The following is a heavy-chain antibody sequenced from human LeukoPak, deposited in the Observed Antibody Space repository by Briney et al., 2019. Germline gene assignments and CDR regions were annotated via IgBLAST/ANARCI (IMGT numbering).Heavy chain of an antibody. CDR2: INQDASQK. V-gene: IGHV3-7*01. CDR3: ARDHPYGGFDY. J-gene: IGHJ4*02. Sequence: GGSLRLSCAASGFTLSSYWMTWVRQAPGKGLEWVANINQDASQKYYVDSVKGRFTISRDNAKNSLFLQMSSLRAEDTAVYYCARDHPYGGFDYWGQGTLVTVSS. CDR1: GFTLSSYW. D-gene: IGHD4/OR15-4a*01.